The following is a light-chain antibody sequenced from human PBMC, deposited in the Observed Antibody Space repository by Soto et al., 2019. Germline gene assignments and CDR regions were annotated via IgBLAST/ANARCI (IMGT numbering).Light chain of an antibody. Sequence: DIEVTQSLSTLSASVGDRVTITCRASQSISSWLAWYQQKKGKAPKLLIYDASSLESGVPSRFSGSGSGTEFNLTISSLQPDDFATYYCQQYNSFTWTFGQGTKVDIK. CDR1: QSISSW. CDR3: QQYNSFTWT. V-gene: IGKV1-5*01. CDR2: DAS. J-gene: IGKJ1*01.